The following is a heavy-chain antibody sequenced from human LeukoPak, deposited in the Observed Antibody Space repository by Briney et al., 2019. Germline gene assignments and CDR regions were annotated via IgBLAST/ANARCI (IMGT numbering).Heavy chain of an antibody. CDR2: IRQDGDTK. CDR1: GFPFNAYW. CDR3: ARSLPYGTTWYGRSDF. V-gene: IGHV3-7*03. Sequence: PGGSLRLSCAASGFPFNAYWMTWVRQALGKGLEWVANIRQDGDTKYYVDSVKGRFTISRDNAMNSLYLQMNSLRAEGTAIYCCARSLPYGTTWYGRSDFWGQGTLVTVSS. D-gene: IGHD6-13*01. J-gene: IGHJ4*02.